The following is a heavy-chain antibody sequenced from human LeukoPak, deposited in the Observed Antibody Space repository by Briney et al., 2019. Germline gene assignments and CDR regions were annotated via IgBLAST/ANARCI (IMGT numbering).Heavy chain of an antibody. CDR3: ARLIMVRGASDYYYYYMDV. D-gene: IGHD3-10*01. CDR1: GYSFTSYW. Sequence: GSSLKICCEGSGYSFTSYWIGLGRELRGKGLEWMGIIYPGNSATRYSPSVQGQVTISADKSTSTAYLQWSRLKASDTAIYDCARLIMVRGASDYYYYYMDVWGKGTTVTVSS. V-gene: IGHV5-51*01. CDR2: IYPGNSAT. J-gene: IGHJ6*03.